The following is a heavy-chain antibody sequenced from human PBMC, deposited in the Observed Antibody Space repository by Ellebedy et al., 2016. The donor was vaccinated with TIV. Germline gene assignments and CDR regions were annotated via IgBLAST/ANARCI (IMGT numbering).Heavy chain of an antibody. J-gene: IGHJ4*02. D-gene: IGHD2-21*02. V-gene: IGHV4-34*01. Sequence: SQTLSLTCAVYGGSLSGYYWSWIRQPPGKWLVWIGEINHSGSTNYNSSLKSRVTISLDTSKNQFSLKLSSVTAADTAVYYCSRGVTDQNWGQGILVTVSS. CDR1: GGSLSGYY. CDR3: SRGVTDQN. CDR2: INHSGST.